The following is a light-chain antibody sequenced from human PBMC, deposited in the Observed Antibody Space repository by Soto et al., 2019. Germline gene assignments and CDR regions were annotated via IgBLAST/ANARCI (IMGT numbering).Light chain of an antibody. J-gene: IGKJ4*01. CDR2: WAS. CDR3: QQFYSSPLT. Sequence: DVVMAQSPASLVVFPGERATIICKSSQRLLFSSNKKNYLAWYQQRPGQPPKLLIYWASSRESGVPDRFTGSGSGTDFTLSISSVQAEDVAVYYCQQFYSSPLTFGGGTKVDIK. V-gene: IGKV4-1*01. CDR1: QRLLFSSNKKNY.